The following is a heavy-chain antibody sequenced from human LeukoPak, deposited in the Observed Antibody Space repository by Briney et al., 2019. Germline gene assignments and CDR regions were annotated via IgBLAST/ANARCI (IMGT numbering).Heavy chain of an antibody. D-gene: IGHD6-13*01. J-gene: IGHJ3*02. CDR2: ISAYNGNT. CDR1: GGIFSDYA. V-gene: IGHV1-18*01. Sequence: ASVKVSCKASGGIFSDYALNWVRQAPGQGLEWMGWISAYNGNTNYAQKLQGRVTMTTDTPTSTAYMELRSLRSDDTAVYYCARAGLAAAGLNDAFDIWGQGTMVTVSS. CDR3: ARAGLAAAGLNDAFDI.